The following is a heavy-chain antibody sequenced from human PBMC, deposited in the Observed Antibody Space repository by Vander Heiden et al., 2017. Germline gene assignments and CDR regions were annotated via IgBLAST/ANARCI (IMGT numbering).Heavy chain of an antibody. CDR1: GFTFSSYA. CDR3: AKDRGYSSSWYPDY. Sequence: EVQLLESGGGLVQPGGSLRLSCAASGFTFSSYAMSWVRQGPGKGVGGVSAISGRGGKKNHADSGKGRFTISRDNSKNTLYLQMNSLRAEDTAVYYCAKDRGYSSSWYPDYWGQGTLATVSS. CDR2: ISGRGGKK. J-gene: IGHJ4*02. D-gene: IGHD6-13*01. V-gene: IGHV3-23*01.